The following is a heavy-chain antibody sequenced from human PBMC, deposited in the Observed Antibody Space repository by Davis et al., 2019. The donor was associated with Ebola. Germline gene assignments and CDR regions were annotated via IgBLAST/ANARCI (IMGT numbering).Heavy chain of an antibody. CDR2: MNPNSGNT. CDR3: AREVYYYYYGMDV. CDR1: GYTFTSYA. J-gene: IGHJ6*02. Sequence: ASVKVSCKASGYTFTSYAMHWVRQAPGQRLEWMGWMNPNSGNTGYAQKFQGRVTMTRNTSISTAYMELSSLRSEDTAVYYCAREVYYYYYGMDVWGQGTTVTVSS. V-gene: IGHV1-8*02.